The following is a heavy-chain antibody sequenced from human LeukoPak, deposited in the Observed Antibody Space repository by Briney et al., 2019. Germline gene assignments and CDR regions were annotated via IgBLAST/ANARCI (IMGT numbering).Heavy chain of an antibody. CDR2: VRCSGGST. CDR1: GFTFSNYA. V-gene: IGHV3-23*01. J-gene: IGHJ4*02. D-gene: IGHD4-23*01. Sequence: GGSLTLSCAASGFTFSNYAMSWVRQPPGKGLEWVAAVRCSGGSTYHADSVTGRFTIPRDTSKHTTYLQMNSLRAEDTAVYYCAICGGLYGGFDYWGQGTLVTVSS. CDR3: AICGGLYGGFDY.